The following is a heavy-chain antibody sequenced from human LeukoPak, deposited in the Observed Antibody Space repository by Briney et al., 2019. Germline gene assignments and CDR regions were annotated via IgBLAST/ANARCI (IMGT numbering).Heavy chain of an antibody. CDR3: ARSIPYGTTWYGRSDY. J-gene: IGHJ4*02. CDR1: GFPFSSYS. CDR2: IKPDGTTK. Sequence: GGSLRLSCADSGFPFSSYSMTWVRQAPGKGLEWVANIKPDGTTKFYVDSMKGRFTISRDNALNSLYLQMNSLRAEDTAIYYCARSIPYGTTWYGRSDYWGQGTLVTVSS. V-gene: IGHV3-7*03. D-gene: IGHD6-13*01.